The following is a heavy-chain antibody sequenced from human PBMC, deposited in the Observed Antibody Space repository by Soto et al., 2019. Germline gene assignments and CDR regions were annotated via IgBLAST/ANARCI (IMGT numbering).Heavy chain of an antibody. CDR3: ARERVVVPAAMQGGTYYYYYYGMDV. Sequence: SMNRSCKASVYSFTIDVIGWRRQAPGQGLEWMGWISAYNGNTNYAQKLQGRVTMTTDTSTSTAYMELRSLRSDDTAVYYCARERVVVPAAMQGGTYYYYYYGMDVWGQGTTVTVSS. CDR2: ISAYNGNT. J-gene: IGHJ6*02. CDR1: VYSFTIDV. D-gene: IGHD2-2*01. V-gene: IGHV1-18*01.